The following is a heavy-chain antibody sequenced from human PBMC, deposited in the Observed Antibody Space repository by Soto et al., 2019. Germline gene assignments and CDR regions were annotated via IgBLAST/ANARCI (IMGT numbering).Heavy chain of an antibody. J-gene: IGHJ6*02. CDR3: ARDPEYSSTKQGMDV. D-gene: IGHD6-6*01. CDR1: GFTFSSYS. V-gene: IGHV3-48*02. Sequence: GGSLRLSCAASGFTFSSYSMNWVRQAPGKGLEWVSCISSSSSTIYYADSVKGRFTISRDNAKNSLYLQMNSLRDEDTAVYYCARDPEYSSTKQGMDVWGQGTTVTVSS. CDR2: ISSSSSTI.